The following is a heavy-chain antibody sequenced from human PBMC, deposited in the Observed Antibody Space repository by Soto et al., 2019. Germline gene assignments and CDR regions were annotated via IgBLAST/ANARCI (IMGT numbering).Heavy chain of an antibody. V-gene: IGHV4-4*02. Sequence: QVQLQESGPGLVKPSETLSLTCAVSGVSLTTNNWWTWVRQAPVKGLEWVGEIYQTGNTNYNPSLNSRVIASLDKSKNQFFLKLTSVTAADTAIYYCARGGYCSGGSCSGWFDSWGQGTLVTVSS. D-gene: IGHD2-15*01. J-gene: IGHJ5*01. CDR1: GVSLTTNNW. CDR2: IYQTGNT. CDR3: ARGGYCSGGSCSGWFDS.